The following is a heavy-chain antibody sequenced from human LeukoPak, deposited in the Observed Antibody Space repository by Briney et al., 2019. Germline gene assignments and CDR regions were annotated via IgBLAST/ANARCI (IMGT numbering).Heavy chain of an antibody. V-gene: IGHV3-21*01. D-gene: IGHD2-8*01. CDR1: GFTFSSYS. Sequence: NPGGSLRLSCAPSGFTFSSYSMNWVRQAPGKGLEWVSSISSSSSYIYYADSVKGRFTISRDNAKNSLYLQMNSLRAEDTAVYYCARENIVLMVYAIDDWGQGTLVTVSS. CDR2: ISSSSSYI. CDR3: ARENIVLMVYAIDD. J-gene: IGHJ4*02.